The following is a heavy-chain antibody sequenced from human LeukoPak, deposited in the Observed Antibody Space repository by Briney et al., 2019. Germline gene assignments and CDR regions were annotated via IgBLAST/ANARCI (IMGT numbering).Heavy chain of an antibody. Sequence: GASVKVSCKASGYTFTGYYMHWVRQAPGQGLEWMGGIIPIFGTANYAQKFQGRVTITADESTSTAYMELSSLRSEDTAVYYCASPPRTSSGWYGYFDYWGQGTLVTVSS. V-gene: IGHV1-69*13. CDR1: GYTFTGYY. CDR3: ASPPRTSSGWYGYFDY. D-gene: IGHD6-19*01. J-gene: IGHJ4*02. CDR2: IIPIFGTA.